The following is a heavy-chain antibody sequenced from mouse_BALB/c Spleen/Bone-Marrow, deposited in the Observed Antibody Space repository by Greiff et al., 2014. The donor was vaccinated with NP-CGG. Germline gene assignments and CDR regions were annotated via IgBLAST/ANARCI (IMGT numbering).Heavy chain of an antibody. CDR3: TRRSTMTTFAY. CDR1: GYTFTDYY. V-gene: IGHV1-26*01. CDR2: INPNNGDT. D-gene: IGHD2-4*01. J-gene: IGHJ3*01. Sequence: VQLKQSGPELVKPGASVKMSCKASGYTFTDYYMKWVKPSHGKSLEWIGDINPNNGDTFYNQKFKGKATLTVDKSSSTAYMQLNSLTSEDSAVCYCTRRSTMTTFAYWGQGTLVTVSA.